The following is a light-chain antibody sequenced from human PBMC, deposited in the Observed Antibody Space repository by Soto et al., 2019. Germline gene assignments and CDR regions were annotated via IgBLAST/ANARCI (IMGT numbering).Light chain of an antibody. CDR3: CSYAGSSYV. V-gene: IGLV2-23*02. CDR2: EVS. CDR1: SSDVGSYNL. Sequence: QSVLTQPASVSGSPGQSITISCTGTSSDVGSYNLVSWYQQHPGKAPKLMIYEVSKRPSGVSNRFSGSKSGNTASLTISGLQAEDESDYYCCSYAGSSYVFGTGPRSPP. J-gene: IGLJ1*01.